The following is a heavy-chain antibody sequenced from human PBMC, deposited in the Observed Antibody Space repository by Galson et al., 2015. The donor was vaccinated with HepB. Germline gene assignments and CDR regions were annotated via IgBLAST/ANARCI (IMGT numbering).Heavy chain of an antibody. Sequence: PELVKPTQTLTLTCTVSGYSTSTDGMAVGGIRQPPGKALEWLAHINLDDTKTLSPFLETRLTVTSDTSVNQVVLTMTNLNPGDTAKYYCASSQYAVTSAFVVWGPGTMVTVSS. V-gene: IGHV2-5*08. D-gene: IGHD4-17*01. CDR2: INLDDTK. CDR3: ASSQYAVTSAFVV. J-gene: IGHJ3*01. CDR1: GYSTSTDGMA.